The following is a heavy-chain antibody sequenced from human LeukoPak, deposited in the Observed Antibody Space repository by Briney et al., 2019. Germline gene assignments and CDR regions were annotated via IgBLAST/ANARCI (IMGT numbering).Heavy chain of an antibody. Sequence: SETLSLTCTVSGGSISSYYWSWIRQPPGKGLEWIGYIDYSGSTNYNPSLKSRVTISVDTSKNQFSLKLSSVTAADTAVYYCAGGYSPSSYFDYWGQGTLVTVSS. J-gene: IGHJ4*02. V-gene: IGHV4-59*01. CDR1: GGSISSYY. CDR3: AGGYSPSSYFDY. CDR2: IDYSGST. D-gene: IGHD5-18*01.